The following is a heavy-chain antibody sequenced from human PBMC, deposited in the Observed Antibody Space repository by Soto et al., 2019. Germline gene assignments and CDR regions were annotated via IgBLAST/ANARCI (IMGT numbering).Heavy chain of an antibody. CDR2: ISPSSSYT. CDR1: GFTFSDYY. Sequence: GGSLRLSCAASGFTFSDYYMSWIRQAPGKGLEWVSYISPSSSYTNYAVSVKGRFTISRDNAKNSVYLQMNSLRAEDTAVYYCARNHIAASGTSAYDIWGQGTMVTVSS. V-gene: IGHV3-11*06. CDR3: ARNHIAASGTSAYDI. J-gene: IGHJ3*02. D-gene: IGHD6-13*01.